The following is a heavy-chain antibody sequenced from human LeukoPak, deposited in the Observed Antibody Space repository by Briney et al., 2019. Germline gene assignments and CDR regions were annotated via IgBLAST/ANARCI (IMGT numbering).Heavy chain of an antibody. V-gene: IGHV3-21*06. CDR3: ARSEDYCSGGSCCAH. D-gene: IGHD2-15*01. J-gene: IGHJ4*02. Sequence: GGSLRLSCATSGFIFSTYSLNWVRQAPGKGLEWVPSITGSSNFIYYADSVKGRFTISRDNAKNSLFLQMNSLRAEDTAMYYCARSEDYCSGGSCCAHWGQGILVTVSS. CDR1: GFIFSTYS. CDR2: ITGSSNFI.